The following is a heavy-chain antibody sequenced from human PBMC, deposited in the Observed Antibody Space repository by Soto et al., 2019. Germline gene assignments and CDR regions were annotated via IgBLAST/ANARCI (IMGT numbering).Heavy chain of an antibody. CDR2: LSAGSRYS. D-gene: IGHD2-21*01. Sequence: QVQLVECGGDLVKPGGSLRLACAASGFSFSHSYMGWVRQAPGKGPEWLSCLSAGSRYSNYADSVQGRFTISRDNAKGSLYLETNSLRADDTAVYYCAKTIVAASGYYFDHWGQGNLVTVSS. CDR3: AKTIVAASGYYFDH. J-gene: IGHJ4*02. V-gene: IGHV3-11*06. CDR1: GFSFSHSY.